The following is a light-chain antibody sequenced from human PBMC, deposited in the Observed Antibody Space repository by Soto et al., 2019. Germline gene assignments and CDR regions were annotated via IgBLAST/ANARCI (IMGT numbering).Light chain of an antibody. Sequence: EIVLTQSPATLSLSPGEGATVSCRASQSVSSHLAWYQQKRDQAPRLLIYDASSRASGIPARFSGRGSGTDFTLTISYLEPEDFAIYYCQQGGNWPLTFGQGTRLEI. V-gene: IGKV3-11*01. CDR2: DAS. CDR1: QSVSSH. J-gene: IGKJ5*01. CDR3: QQGGNWPLT.